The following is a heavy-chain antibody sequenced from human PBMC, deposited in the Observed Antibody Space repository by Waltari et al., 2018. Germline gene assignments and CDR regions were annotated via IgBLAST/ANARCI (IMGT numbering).Heavy chain of an antibody. J-gene: IGHJ4*02. V-gene: IGHV1-24*01. CDR1: GYTLTELS. CDR3: ATGYSGYEDFDY. CDR2: FDPEEGEK. D-gene: IGHD5-12*01. Sequence: QVQLVQSGAEVKKPGASVKVSCKVSGYTLTELSMHWVRQAPGKGLEWMGGFDPEEGEKIYAQKFQCRVTMTEDTSTDTAYMELSSLRSEDTAVYYCATGYSGYEDFDYWGQGTLVTVSS.